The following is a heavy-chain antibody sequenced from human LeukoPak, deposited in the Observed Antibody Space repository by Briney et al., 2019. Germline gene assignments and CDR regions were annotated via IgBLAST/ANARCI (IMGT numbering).Heavy chain of an antibody. Sequence: PSETLSHTCTVSGGSISSYYWSWIRQPPGKGLEWIGYMYYSGSPNYNPSLKSRVTISVDRSTHQLSLKLSSVTAADTAVYYCARHGEQQLVRRWFDSWGQGTLVTVSS. CDR1: GGSISSYY. CDR2: MYYSGSP. V-gene: IGHV4-59*08. CDR3: ARHGEQQLVRRWFDS. D-gene: IGHD6-13*01. J-gene: IGHJ5*01.